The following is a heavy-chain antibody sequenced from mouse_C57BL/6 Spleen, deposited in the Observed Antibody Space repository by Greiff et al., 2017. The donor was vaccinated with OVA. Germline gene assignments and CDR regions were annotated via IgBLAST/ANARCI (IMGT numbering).Heavy chain of an antibody. V-gene: IGHV1-42*01. Sequence: EVQLVESGPELVKPGASVKISCKASGYSFTGYYMNWVKQSPEKSLEWIGEINPSTGGTTYNQKFKAKATLTVDKSSSTAYMQLKSLTSEDSAVYYCARRVYYYGSSYGYFDVWGTGTTVTVSS. J-gene: IGHJ1*03. CDR3: ARRVYYYGSSYGYFDV. D-gene: IGHD1-1*01. CDR1: GYSFTGYY. CDR2: INPSTGGT.